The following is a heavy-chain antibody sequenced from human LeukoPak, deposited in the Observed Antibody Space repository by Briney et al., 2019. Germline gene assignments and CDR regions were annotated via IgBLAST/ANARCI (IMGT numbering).Heavy chain of an antibody. CDR1: GGSFSGYY. V-gene: IGHV4-34*01. J-gene: IGHJ6*04. D-gene: IGHD3-10*01. CDR3: ARGLRLVRGAHNGMDV. CDR2: INHNGST. Sequence: SETLSLTCAVYGGSFSGYYWSWIRQPPGKGLEWIGEINHNGSTNYNPSLKSRVTISVDTSKNQFSLKLSSVTAADTAVYYCARGLRLVRGAHNGMDVWGKGTTVTVSS.